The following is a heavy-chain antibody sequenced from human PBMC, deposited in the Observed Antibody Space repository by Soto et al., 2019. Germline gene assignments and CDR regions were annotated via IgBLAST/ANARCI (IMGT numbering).Heavy chain of an antibody. CDR3: AAMVRGVIRVDFDY. Sequence: QVQLVQSGAEVKKPGSSVKVSCKASGGTFSSYAISWVRQAPGQGLEWMGGIIPIFGTANYAQKFQGRVTITADESTSTAYMGLSSLRSEDTAVYYCAAMVRGVIRVDFDYWGQGTLVTVSS. J-gene: IGHJ4*02. CDR2: IIPIFGTA. V-gene: IGHV1-69*01. CDR1: GGTFSSYA. D-gene: IGHD3-10*01.